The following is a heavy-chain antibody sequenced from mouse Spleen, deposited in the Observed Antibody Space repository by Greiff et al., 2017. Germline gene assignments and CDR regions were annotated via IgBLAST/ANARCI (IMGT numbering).Heavy chain of an antibody. Sequence: VQLQQSGAELVRPGASVTLSCKASGYTFTDYEMHWVKQTPVHGLEWIGAIDPETGGTAYNQKFKGKAILTADKSSSTAYMELRSLTSEDSAVYYCTPGERGYAMDYWGQGTSVTVSS. D-gene: IGHD4-1*01. J-gene: IGHJ4*01. CDR2: IDPETGGT. CDR1: GYTFTDYE. CDR3: TPGERGYAMDY. V-gene: IGHV1-15*01.